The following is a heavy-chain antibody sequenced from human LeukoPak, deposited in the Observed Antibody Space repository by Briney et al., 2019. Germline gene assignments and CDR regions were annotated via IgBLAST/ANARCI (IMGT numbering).Heavy chain of an antibody. V-gene: IGHV3-21*01. CDR3: ASDRDGYNSVGY. Sequence: KPGGSLRLSCAASGFTFSSYSMNWVRQAPGKGLEWVAAISPDSIYKYHADSVKGRFTISRDNAKDSLYLQMNSLRVEDTAVYYCASDRDGYNSVGYWGQGTLVTVSS. D-gene: IGHD5-24*01. CDR2: ISPDSIYK. CDR1: GFTFSSYS. J-gene: IGHJ4*02.